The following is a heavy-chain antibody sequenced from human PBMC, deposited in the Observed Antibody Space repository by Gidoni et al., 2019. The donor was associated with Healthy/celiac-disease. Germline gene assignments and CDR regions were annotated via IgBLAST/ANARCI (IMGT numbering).Heavy chain of an antibody. Sequence: QVQLQESGPGLVKPSETLSLTCNVSGCSISSYYWSWIRQPPGKGLEWIGYIYYSGSTNYNPSLKSRVTISVDTSKNQFSLKLSSVTAADTAVYYCARDNYYDSSGLGTIWFDPWGQGTLVTVSS. D-gene: IGHD3-22*01. CDR3: ARDNYYDSSGLGTIWFDP. CDR2: IYYSGST. CDR1: GCSISSYY. V-gene: IGHV4-59*01. J-gene: IGHJ5*02.